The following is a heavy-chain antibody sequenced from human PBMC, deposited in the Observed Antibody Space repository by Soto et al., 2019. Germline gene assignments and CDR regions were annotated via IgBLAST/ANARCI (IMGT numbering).Heavy chain of an antibody. CDR1: GYTFTHFY. D-gene: IGHD3-9*01. V-gene: IGHV1-18*01. CDR2: ISPHNFNT. J-gene: IGHJ4*02. Sequence: QVPLVQSGAEVKKPGESVKVSCSASGYTFTHFYSTWVRQAPGQGLEWMGAISPHNFNTNFAQKFQGRVTLTTDTSTSTAYMELGSLRSDDTAVYYCARDEGGYDILTGDYKAHHFDYWGQGVLVTVSS. CDR3: ARDEGGYDILTGDYKAHHFDY.